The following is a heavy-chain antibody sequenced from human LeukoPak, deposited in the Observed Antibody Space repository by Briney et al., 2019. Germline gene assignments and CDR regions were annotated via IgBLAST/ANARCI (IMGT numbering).Heavy chain of an antibody. CDR2: ISSSSSYI. J-gene: IGHJ6*02. CDR1: GFNFRDYA. D-gene: IGHD2-15*01. V-gene: IGHV3-21*01. CDR3: ARVGLGYCSGGSCYSPMDV. Sequence: GGSLRLSCAASGFNFRDYAIHWVRQAPGKGLEWVSSISSSSSYIYYADSVKGRFTISRDNAKNSLYLQMNSLRAEDTAVYYCARVGLGYCSGGSCYSPMDVWGQGTTVTVSS.